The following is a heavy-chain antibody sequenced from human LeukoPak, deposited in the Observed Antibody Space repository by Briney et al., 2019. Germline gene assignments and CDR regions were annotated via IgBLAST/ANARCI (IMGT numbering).Heavy chain of an antibody. J-gene: IGHJ4*02. CDR3: ARPHRIGGSYSHYDY. D-gene: IGHD1-26*01. Sequence: PSETLSLTCTVSGGSISSSSYYWGWIRQPPGKGLEWIGSIDYSGSTYYSPSLKSRVTISVDTSKNQFSLKLSSVTAADTAVYYCARPHRIGGSYSHYDYWGQGTLVTVSS. CDR2: IDYSGST. CDR1: GGSISSSSYY. V-gene: IGHV4-39*01.